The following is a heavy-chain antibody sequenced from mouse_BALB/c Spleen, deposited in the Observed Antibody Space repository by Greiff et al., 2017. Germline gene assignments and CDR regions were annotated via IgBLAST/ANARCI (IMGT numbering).Heavy chain of an antibody. D-gene: IGHD1-1*01. J-gene: IGHJ2*01. CDR1: GYTFSSYW. V-gene: IGHV1-9*01. CDR3: ARGRITTVFDY. Sequence: QVQLQQSGAELMKPGASVKISCKATGYTFSSYWIEWVKQRPGHGLEWIGEILPGSGSTNYNEKFKGKATFTADTSSNTAYMQLSSLTSEDSAVYYCARGRITTVFDYWGQGTTLTVSS. CDR2: ILPGSGST.